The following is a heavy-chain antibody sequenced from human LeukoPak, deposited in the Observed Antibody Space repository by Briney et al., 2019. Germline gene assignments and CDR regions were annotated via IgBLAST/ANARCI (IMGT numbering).Heavy chain of an antibody. CDR1: GFTLSSDW. D-gene: IGHD5-12*01. CDR2: INQDGSVK. V-gene: IGHV3-7*01. CDR3: ARWGQTSGYYYVDN. Sequence: GGSLRLSCGASGFTLSSDWMTWVRQAPGRGLEWVASINQDGSVKYYVDSVKGRFTISRDNARNSLSLQMNSLGVEDTAVYFCARWGQTSGYYYVDNWGQGALVTVSS. J-gene: IGHJ4*02.